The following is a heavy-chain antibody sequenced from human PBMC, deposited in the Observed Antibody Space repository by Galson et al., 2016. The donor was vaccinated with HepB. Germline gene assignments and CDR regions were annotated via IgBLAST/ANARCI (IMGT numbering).Heavy chain of an antibody. CDR1: GFVFSSHA. CDR2: ISGSGDKI. D-gene: IGHD3-9*01. V-gene: IGHV3-23*01. Sequence: SLRLSCAASGFVFSSHAMNWVRQAPGKVLEWVSGISGSGDKIYHEDSVKGRFTISRDNSKDTLYLQMNSLRADDTAVYYCAKGDYFDWLHISLDSWGQGTLVTVSS. CDR3: AKGDYFDWLHISLDS. J-gene: IGHJ4*02.